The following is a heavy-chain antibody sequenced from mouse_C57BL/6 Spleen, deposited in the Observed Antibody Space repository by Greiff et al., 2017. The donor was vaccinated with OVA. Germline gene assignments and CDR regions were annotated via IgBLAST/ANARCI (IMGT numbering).Heavy chain of an antibody. CDR2: IDPSDSYT. J-gene: IGHJ1*03. CDR3: ARGYSNYLWYFDV. D-gene: IGHD2-5*01. V-gene: IGHV1-69*01. CDR1: GYTFTSYW. Sequence: QVQLQQSGAELVMPGASVKLSCKASGYTFTSYWMHWVKQRPGQGLEWIGEIDPSDSYTNYNQKFKGKSTLTVDKSSSTAYMQLSSLTSEDSAVYYCARGYSNYLWYFDVWGTGTTVTVSS.